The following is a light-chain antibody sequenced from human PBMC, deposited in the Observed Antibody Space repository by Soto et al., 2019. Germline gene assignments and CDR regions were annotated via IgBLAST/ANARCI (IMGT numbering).Light chain of an antibody. J-gene: IGKJ4*01. CDR1: QSVSSS. CDR2: GAS. Sequence: EIVLTQSPATMSVSPGETATLSCRASQSVSSSLAWYQQTPGRAPRLLIYGASNRATDIPTRFSGSGSGTDFTLTISRLEPEDFAVYYCQQYGSSPLTFGGGTKVDIK. V-gene: IGKV3-20*01. CDR3: QQYGSSPLT.